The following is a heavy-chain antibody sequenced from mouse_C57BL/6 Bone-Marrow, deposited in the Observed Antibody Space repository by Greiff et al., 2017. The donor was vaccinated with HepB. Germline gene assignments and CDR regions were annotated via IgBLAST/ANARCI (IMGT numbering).Heavy chain of an antibody. V-gene: IGHV1-42*01. Sequence: EVKLMESGPELVKPGASVKISCKASGYSFTGYYMNWVKQSPEKSLEWIGEINPSTGGTTYNQKFKAKATLTVDKSSSTAYMQLKSLTSEDSAVYYCARRRVGYPSYYFDYWGQGTTLTVSS. J-gene: IGHJ2*01. CDR2: INPSTGGT. CDR3: ARRRVGYPSYYFDY. D-gene: IGHD2-2*01. CDR1: GYSFTGYY.